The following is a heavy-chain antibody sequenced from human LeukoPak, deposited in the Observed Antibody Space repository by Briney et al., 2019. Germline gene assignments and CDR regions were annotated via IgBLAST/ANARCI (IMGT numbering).Heavy chain of an antibody. D-gene: IGHD6-19*01. CDR3: AKSQTGEQWVVSCYYYYGMDV. Sequence: PGGSLRLSCAASGFTFSSYAMSWVRQAPGKGLEWVSAISGSGGSTYYADSVKGRFTISRDNSKNTLYLQMNSLRAEDTAVYYCAKSQTGEQWVVSCYYYYGMDVWGQGTTVTVSS. CDR1: GFTFSSYA. V-gene: IGHV3-23*01. J-gene: IGHJ6*02. CDR2: ISGSGGST.